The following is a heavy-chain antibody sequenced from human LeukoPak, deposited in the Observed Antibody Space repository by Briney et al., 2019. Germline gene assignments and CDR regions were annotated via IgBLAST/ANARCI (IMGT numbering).Heavy chain of an antibody. D-gene: IGHD4/OR15-4a*01. CDR1: GGSFSGYY. J-gene: IGHJ4*02. CDR2: INHSGST. Sequence: SETLSLTCAVYGGSFSGYYWSWIRQPPGKGLEWIGEINHSGSTNYNPSLKSRVTISVDTSKNQFSLKLSSVTAADTAVYYCASRYGANGRDWGQGTLVTVSS. CDR3: ASRYGANGRD. V-gene: IGHV4-34*01.